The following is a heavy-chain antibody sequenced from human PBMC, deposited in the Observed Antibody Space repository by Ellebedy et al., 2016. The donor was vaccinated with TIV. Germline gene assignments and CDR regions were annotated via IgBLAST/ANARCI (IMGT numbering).Heavy chain of an antibody. J-gene: IGHJ4*02. Sequence: ASVKVSCKASGYTFTGYYMHWVRQAPGQGLEWMGWIKPNSGGTNYAQKFQGRVTMTRDTSISTAYMELSRLRSDDTAVYYCARDYSSSTDFDYWGQGTLVTVSS. V-gene: IGHV1-2*02. CDR1: GYTFTGYY. CDR3: ARDYSSSTDFDY. D-gene: IGHD6-6*01. CDR2: IKPNSGGT.